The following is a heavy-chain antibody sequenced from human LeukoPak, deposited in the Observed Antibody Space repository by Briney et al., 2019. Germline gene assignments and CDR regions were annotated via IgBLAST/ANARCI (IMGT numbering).Heavy chain of an antibody. CDR3: ARTSVTVTTYYYDY. CDR2: IHPSGVT. V-gene: IGHV3-53*01. J-gene: IGHJ4*02. Sequence: PGESLRLSCAVTGFSVTRDYVNWVRQAPGKGLEWASLIHPSGVTNYADSVKGRFAISRDNSKNTLYLQMNSLRAEDTAVYYCARTSVTVTTYYYDYCGQGTLVTVSS. CDR1: GFSVTRDY. D-gene: IGHD1-14*01.